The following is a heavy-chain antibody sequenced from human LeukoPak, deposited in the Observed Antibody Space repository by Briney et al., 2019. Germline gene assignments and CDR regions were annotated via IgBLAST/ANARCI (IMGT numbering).Heavy chain of an antibody. V-gene: IGHV1-18*04. J-gene: IGHJ4*02. Sequence: ASVKVSCKASGYTFSSYGINWVRQAPGQGLEWMGWISAYKGKTNYAQKVQGRVTMTTDTSTSTAYMELRSLRSDDTAVYYCAAGNYYDSSGYYYWGQGTLVTVPS. CDR3: AAGNYYDSSGYYY. D-gene: IGHD3-22*01. CDR2: ISAYKGKT. CDR1: GYTFSSYG.